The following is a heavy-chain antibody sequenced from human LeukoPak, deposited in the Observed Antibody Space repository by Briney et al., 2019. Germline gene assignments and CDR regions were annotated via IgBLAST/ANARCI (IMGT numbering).Heavy chain of an antibody. V-gene: IGHV3-73*01. CDR1: GFTFSGSA. CDR3: TGNYYGSGSYADFDY. J-gene: IGHJ4*02. D-gene: IGHD3-10*01. Sequence: GGSLRLSCAASGFTFSGSAMHWVRQASGKGLEWVGRIRSKANSYATAYSVSVKGRFTISRDDSKNTAYLQMDSLKTEDTAVYYCTGNYYGSGSYADFDYWGQGTLVTVSS. CDR2: IRSKANSYAT.